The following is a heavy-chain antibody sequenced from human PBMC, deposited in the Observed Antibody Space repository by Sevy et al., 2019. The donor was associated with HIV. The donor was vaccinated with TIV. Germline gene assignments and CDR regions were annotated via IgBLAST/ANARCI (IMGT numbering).Heavy chain of an antibody. CDR3: ARDSRDFWSGSLYDY. J-gene: IGHJ4*02. Sequence: GGSLRLSCAASGFTFSSYSMNWVRQAPGKGLEWVSSISSSSSYIYYADSVKGRFTISRENAKNSLYLQMNSLRAEDTAVYYCARDSRDFWSGSLYDYWGQGTLVTVSS. CDR2: ISSSSSYI. V-gene: IGHV3-21*01. CDR1: GFTFSSYS. D-gene: IGHD3-3*01.